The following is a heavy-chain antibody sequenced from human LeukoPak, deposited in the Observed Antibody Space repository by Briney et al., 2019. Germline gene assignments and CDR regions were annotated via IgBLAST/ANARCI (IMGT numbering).Heavy chain of an antibody. D-gene: IGHD5-18*01. V-gene: IGHV3-48*03. CDR3: ARDSNSTAMAYYYYGMDV. CDR2: ISSSGSTI. CDR1: GFTFSSYE. J-gene: IGHJ6*04. Sequence: PGGSLRLSCAASGFTFSSYEMNWVRQAPGKGLEWVSYISSSGSTIYYADSVKGRFTISRDNAKNSLYLQMNSLRAEDTAVYYCARDSNSTAMAYYYYGMDVWGKGTTVTVSS.